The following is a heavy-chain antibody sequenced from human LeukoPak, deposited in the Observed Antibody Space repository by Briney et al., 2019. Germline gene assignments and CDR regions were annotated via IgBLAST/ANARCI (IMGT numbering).Heavy chain of an antibody. D-gene: IGHD6-13*01. CDR3: AKDGVSSSWYGETNWFDP. J-gene: IGHJ5*02. CDR1: GFTFSSYA. Sequence: PGGSLRLSCAASGFTFSSYAMSWVRQAPGKGLEWVSGISWNSGSIGYADSVKGRFTISRDNAKNSLYLQMNSLRAEDTALYYCAKDGVSSSWYGETNWFDPWGQGTLVTVSS. V-gene: IGHV3-9*01. CDR2: ISWNSGSI.